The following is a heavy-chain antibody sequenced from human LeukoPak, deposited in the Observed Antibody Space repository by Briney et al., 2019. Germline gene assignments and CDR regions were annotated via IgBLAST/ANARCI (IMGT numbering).Heavy chain of an antibody. J-gene: IGHJ4*02. CDR1: GFTFTDSA. V-gene: IGHV3-73*01. CDR3: TRRYYHDSSGNYYGDY. Sequence: GGSLRLSCAASGFTFTDSAMHWVRQASGKGLEWVGRIRSKANSYATSYDASVKGRFTISRDDSKNTAFLQMNSLKTEDTAVYYCTRRYYHDSSGNYYGDYWGQGTRVTVSS. CDR2: IRSKANSYAT. D-gene: IGHD3-22*01.